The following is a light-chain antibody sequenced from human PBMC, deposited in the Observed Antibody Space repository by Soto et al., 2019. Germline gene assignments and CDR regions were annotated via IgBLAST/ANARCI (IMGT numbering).Light chain of an antibody. Sequence: EIVLTQSPATLSLSPGERATISCRASQSVSSYLAWYQQKPGQAPRLLISGASSRATGIPARFSGSGSGTEFTLTISSLQSEDFTVYYCQQYNNWPLTFGGGTKVDI. CDR1: QSVSSY. J-gene: IGKJ4*01. CDR3: QQYNNWPLT. CDR2: GAS. V-gene: IGKV3-15*01.